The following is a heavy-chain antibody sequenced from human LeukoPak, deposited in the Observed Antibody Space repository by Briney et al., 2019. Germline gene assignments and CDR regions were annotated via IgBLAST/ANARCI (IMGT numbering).Heavy chain of an antibody. J-gene: IGHJ3*02. V-gene: IGHV4-59*12. CDR1: GGSISSYY. CDR3: ARDRYGSGSLSAYDAFDI. CDR2: IYYSGST. D-gene: IGHD3-10*01. Sequence: SETLSLTCTVSGGSISSYYWSWIRQPPGKGLEWIGYIYYSGSTNYNPSLKSRVTISVDTSKNQFSLKLSSVTAADTAVYYCARDRYGSGSLSAYDAFDIWGQGTMVTVSS.